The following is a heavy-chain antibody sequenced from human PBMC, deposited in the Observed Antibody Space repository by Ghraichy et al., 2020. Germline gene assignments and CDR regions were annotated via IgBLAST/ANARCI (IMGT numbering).Heavy chain of an antibody. V-gene: IGHV3-21*01. CDR2: ISSGGALI. Sequence: GWSLRLSCVASGFALSTYSMDWVRQAPGKGLEWVSSISSGGALIYYADSMRGRFTISRDNAKNSLYLQMNTLRAEDTAVYYCARELPSPHYGMDVWGQGTTVTVSS. D-gene: IGHD3-10*01. CDR1: GFALSTYS. J-gene: IGHJ6*02. CDR3: ARELPSPHYGMDV.